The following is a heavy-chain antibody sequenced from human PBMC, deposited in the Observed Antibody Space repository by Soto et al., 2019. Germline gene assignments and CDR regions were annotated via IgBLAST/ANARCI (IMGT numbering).Heavy chain of an antibody. CDR2: ISYDGSNK. J-gene: IGHJ4*02. CDR3: ARASGGNSSY. V-gene: IGHV3-30-3*01. D-gene: IGHD2-21*02. CDR1: GFTFSSYA. Sequence: SLRLSCAASGFTFSSYAIHWVRQAPGKGLEWVAVISYDGSNKYYADSVKGRFTISRDNSKNTLYLQMNSLRAEDTAVYYCARASGGNSSYWGQGTLVTVSS.